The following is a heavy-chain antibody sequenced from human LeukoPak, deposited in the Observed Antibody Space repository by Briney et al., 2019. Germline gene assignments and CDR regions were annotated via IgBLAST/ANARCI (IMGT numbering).Heavy chain of an antibody. V-gene: IGHV3-48*01. CDR3: ARGRRDYSNYEGTLEY. J-gene: IGHJ4*02. D-gene: IGHD4-11*01. CDR1: GFTFSSYT. CDR2: ISTSSRTI. Sequence: PGGSLRLSCAASGFTFSSYTMDWVRQAPGKGLEWVAYISTSSRTIYYADSVKGRFTISRDDAKNSLSLHMDSLRAEDTAAYYCARGRRDYSNYEGTLEYWGQGTLVTVSS.